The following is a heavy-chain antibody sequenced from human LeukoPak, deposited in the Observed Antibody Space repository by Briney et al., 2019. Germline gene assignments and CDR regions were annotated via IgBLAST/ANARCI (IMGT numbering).Heavy chain of an antibody. CDR2: ISGSGGST. V-gene: IGHV3-23*01. Sequence: GGSLRLSCAASGFTFSSYAMSWVRQAPGKGLEWVSAISGSGGSTYYADSVKGRFTISRDNSKNTLYLQMNSLRAEDTAVYYCAKDSYYDFWSGYANDAFDIWGQGTMVTVSS. CDR3: AKDSYYDFWSGYANDAFDI. J-gene: IGHJ3*02. D-gene: IGHD3-3*01. CDR1: GFTFSSYA.